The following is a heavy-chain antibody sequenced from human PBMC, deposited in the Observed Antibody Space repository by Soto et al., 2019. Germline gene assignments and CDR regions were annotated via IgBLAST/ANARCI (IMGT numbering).Heavy chain of an antibody. CDR3: ARDTRYGVLDY. CDR1: GGSISSYY. V-gene: IGHV4-59*01. Sequence: SETLSLTCTVSGGSISSYYWSWIRQPPGKGLEWIGYIYYSGDTNYNPSLKSRVTISVDTSKNQFSLSLSSLTAADAAVYYCARDTRYGVLDYWGQGTLVTVSS. J-gene: IGHJ4*02. CDR2: IYYSGDT. D-gene: IGHD4-17*01.